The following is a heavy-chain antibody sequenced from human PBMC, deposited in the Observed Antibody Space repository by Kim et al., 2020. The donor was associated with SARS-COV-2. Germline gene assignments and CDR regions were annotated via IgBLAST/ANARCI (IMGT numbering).Heavy chain of an antibody. Sequence: YSADSVKGRFTISRDNSKNTLYLQMNSLRAEDTAVYYCAKVGRSSSSFDYWGQGTLVTVSS. CDR3: AKVGRSSSSFDY. D-gene: IGHD6-6*01. V-gene: IGHV3-23*01. J-gene: IGHJ4*02.